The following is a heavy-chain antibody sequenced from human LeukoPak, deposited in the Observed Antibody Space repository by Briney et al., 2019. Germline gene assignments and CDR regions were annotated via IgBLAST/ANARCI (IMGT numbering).Heavy chain of an antibody. CDR2: IYYSGST. V-gene: IGHV4-59*01. CDR3: ARDRSLYDSSGSADPYYFDY. D-gene: IGHD3-22*01. J-gene: IGHJ4*02. Sequence: SETLSLTCTVSGGSISSYYWSWIRQPLGKGLEWIGYIYYSGSTNYNPSLKSRVTISVDTSKNQFSLKLSSVTAADTAVYYCARDRSLYDSSGSADPYYFDYWGQGTLVTVSS. CDR1: GGSISSYY.